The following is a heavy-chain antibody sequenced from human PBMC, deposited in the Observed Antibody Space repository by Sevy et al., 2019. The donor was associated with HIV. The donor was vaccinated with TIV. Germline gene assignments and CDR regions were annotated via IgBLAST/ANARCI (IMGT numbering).Heavy chain of an antibody. CDR2: IKQDASEI. Sequence: GGSLRLSCAASGFTFSGFWMSWVRQAPGKGLEWVANIKQDASEIYYVDSVKGRFTITTDNAKKSLFLQMNSLRAEDTAVYYCTRHSDHDFWSGYNPLDLWGQGTLVTVSS. D-gene: IGHD3-3*01. CDR1: GFTFSGFW. CDR3: TRHSDHDFWSGYNPLDL. J-gene: IGHJ4*02. V-gene: IGHV3-7*01.